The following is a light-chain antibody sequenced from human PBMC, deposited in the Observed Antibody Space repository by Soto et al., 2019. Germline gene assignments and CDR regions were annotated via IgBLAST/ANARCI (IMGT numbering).Light chain of an antibody. J-gene: IGLJ2*01. Sequence: QSVLTQPPSVSGAPGQRVTISCTGSSSNIGAGYDVHWYQQFPGTAPKLLIYVNSNRPSGVPDRFSGSRSGTSASLAITGLQAEDEADYYCQSYDSSLSGSGVFGGGTKLTVL. V-gene: IGLV1-40*01. CDR1: SSNIGAGYD. CDR3: QSYDSSLSGSGV. CDR2: VNS.